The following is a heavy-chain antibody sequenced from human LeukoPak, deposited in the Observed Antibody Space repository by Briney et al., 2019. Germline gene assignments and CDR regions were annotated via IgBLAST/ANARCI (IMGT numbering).Heavy chain of an antibody. CDR3: ARDRCSSTSCFIDY. V-gene: IGHV3-7*04. CDR1: RFTLSNYW. J-gene: IGHJ4*02. CDR2: IKQDGSEK. Sequence: PGGSLRPSCAVSRFTLSNYWMSWVRQAPGKGLEWVANIKQDGSEKYYVDSVKGRFTISRDNAKNSLYLQMNSLRAEDRAVYYCARDRCSSTSCFIDYWGQGTLVTVSS. D-gene: IGHD2-2*01.